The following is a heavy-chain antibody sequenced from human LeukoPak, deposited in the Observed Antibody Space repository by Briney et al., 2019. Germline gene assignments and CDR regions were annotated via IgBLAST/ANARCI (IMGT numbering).Heavy chain of an antibody. CDR1: GASFSTYY. CDR2: IYNSGST. J-gene: IGHJ3*02. D-gene: IGHD3-22*01. Sequence: PSETLSLTCTVSGASFSTYYWSWIRQPPGKGLEWIGYIYNSGSTNYNPSLKSRVTISEDTSKNQFSLKLSSVTAADTAVYYCARDWGGYYDSSGYYYSNAFDIWGPGTMVTVSS. V-gene: IGHV4-59*01. CDR3: ARDWGGYYDSSGYYYSNAFDI.